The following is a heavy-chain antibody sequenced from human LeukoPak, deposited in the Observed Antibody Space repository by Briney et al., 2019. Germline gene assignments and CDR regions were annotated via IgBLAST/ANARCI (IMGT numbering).Heavy chain of an antibody. Sequence: SQTLSLTCTVSGGSISSGSYYWSWIRQPAGKGLEWIGSIYYSGSTYYNPSLKSRVTISVDTSKNQFSLKLSSVTAADTAVYYCARGSRGVLLWFGESVWGQGTLVTVSS. CDR2: IYYSGST. CDR1: GGSISSGSYY. J-gene: IGHJ4*02. CDR3: ARGSRGVLLWFGESV. D-gene: IGHD3-10*01. V-gene: IGHV4-39*07.